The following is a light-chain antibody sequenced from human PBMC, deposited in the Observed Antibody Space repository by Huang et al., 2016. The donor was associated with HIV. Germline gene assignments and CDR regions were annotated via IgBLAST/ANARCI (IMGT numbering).Light chain of an antibody. CDR1: QGISNY. J-gene: IGKJ2*01. CDR2: GAS. Sequence: DIQMTQSPSSLSTSIGDRVTITCRASQGISNYLAWYQQNPGKVPKLLIYGASTLQSRDPSRFSGSGSGTDFTLTISSLQPEDVATYYCQEYYSAPYTFGQGTKLEIK. CDR3: QEYYSAPYT. V-gene: IGKV1-27*01.